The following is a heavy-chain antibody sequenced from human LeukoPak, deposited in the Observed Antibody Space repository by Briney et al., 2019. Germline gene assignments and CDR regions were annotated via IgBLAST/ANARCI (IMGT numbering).Heavy chain of an antibody. CDR1: GFTFASYA. V-gene: IGHV3-23*01. CDR3: AKPHSSGNYGFDY. D-gene: IGHD3-10*01. CDR2: ISGGGDT. Sequence: GGSLRLSCAASGFTFASYAMSWVRQAPGQGLEWVSLISGGGDTNYADSVKGRFTISRDNSKNTLYLQMNSLRVEDTAAYYCAKPHSSGNYGFDYWGQGTLVTVSS. J-gene: IGHJ4*02.